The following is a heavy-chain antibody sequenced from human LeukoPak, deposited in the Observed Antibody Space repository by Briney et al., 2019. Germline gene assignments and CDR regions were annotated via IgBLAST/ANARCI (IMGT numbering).Heavy chain of an antibody. CDR3: ARSRAYDYHFGN. CDR2: IFYSGST. Sequence: SETLSLTCTVSGVSISSYYWSWIRQSPGKGLEWIGYIFYSGSTNYNPSLKSRVTISVDTSKNQFSLKLTSVTAADTAVYYCARSRAYDYHFGNWGQGTLVTVSS. V-gene: IGHV4-59*01. D-gene: IGHD5-12*01. J-gene: IGHJ4*02. CDR1: GVSISSYY.